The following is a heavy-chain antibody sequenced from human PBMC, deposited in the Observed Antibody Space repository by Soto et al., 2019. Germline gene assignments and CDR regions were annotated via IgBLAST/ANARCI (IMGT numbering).Heavy chain of an antibody. CDR2: MSSSGRNI. CDR3: ARVIDRNWFDP. Sequence: GGSLRLSCAASGFTFSDYYMSWIRQAPGKGLEWVSYMSSSGRNIYYADSVKGRFTISRDNAKNSLYLQMNSLRAEDTAVYYCARVIDRNWFDPWGQGTLVTVSS. V-gene: IGHV3-11*01. J-gene: IGHJ5*02. CDR1: GFTFSDYY.